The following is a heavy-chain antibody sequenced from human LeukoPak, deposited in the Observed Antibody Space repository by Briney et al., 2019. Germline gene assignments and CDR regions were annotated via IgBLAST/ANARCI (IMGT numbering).Heavy chain of an antibody. CDR2: ISHTGNT. J-gene: IGHJ6*03. V-gene: IGHV4-38-2*02. Sequence: SETLSLTCIVAGYSISSGYLWGRIRQPPGKGLEWIATISHTGNTYYNPSLNSRVTISIDTSKNQFSLRLTSVTAADTAVYYCARAVGSGSFQTYYYYMDVWGKGTTVTISS. CDR3: ARAVGSGSFQTYYYYMDV. CDR1: GYSISSGYL. D-gene: IGHD3-10*01.